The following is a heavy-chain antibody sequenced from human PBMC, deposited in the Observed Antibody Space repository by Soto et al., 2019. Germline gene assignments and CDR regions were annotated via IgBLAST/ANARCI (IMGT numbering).Heavy chain of an antibody. V-gene: IGHV4-31*03. Sequence: SGTLSLTCTVSGGSISSGGYYWSWIRQHPGKGLEWIGYIYYSGSTYYNPSLKSRVTISVDTSKNQFSLKLSSVTAADTAVYYCARETAENWFDPWGQGTLVTVYS. CDR1: GGSISSGGYY. J-gene: IGHJ5*02. D-gene: IGHD6-25*01. CDR3: ARETAENWFDP. CDR2: IYYSGST.